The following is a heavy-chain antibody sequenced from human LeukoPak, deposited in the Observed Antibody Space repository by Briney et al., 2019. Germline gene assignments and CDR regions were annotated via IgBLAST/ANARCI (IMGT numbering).Heavy chain of an antibody. CDR1: GGSISSYY. D-gene: IGHD1-1*01. Sequence: PSETLSLTCTVSGGSISSYYWSWIRQPPGKGLEWIGNIYYSGSTNYNPSLKSRVTISVDTSKNQFSLKLSSVTAADTAVYYCARGMAVSKTGFDPWGQGTLVTVSS. J-gene: IGHJ5*02. CDR3: ARGMAVSKTGFDP. CDR2: IYYSGST. V-gene: IGHV4-59*01.